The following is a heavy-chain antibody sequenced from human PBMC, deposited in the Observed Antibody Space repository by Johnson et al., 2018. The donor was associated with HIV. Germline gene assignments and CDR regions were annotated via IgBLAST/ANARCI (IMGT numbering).Heavy chain of an antibody. V-gene: IGHV3-64*01. CDR3: ARRAHDAFDI. Sequence: VQLVESGGGVVRPGGSLRLSCAASGFTFSSYAMHWVRQAPGKGLEYVSAISSDGGSSYSANSVKGRFTISRDNSKNKLFLQMGSLRAEDMAVYYCARRAHDAFDIWGQGTMVTVSS. CDR1: GFTFSSYA. CDR2: ISSDGGSS. J-gene: IGHJ3*02.